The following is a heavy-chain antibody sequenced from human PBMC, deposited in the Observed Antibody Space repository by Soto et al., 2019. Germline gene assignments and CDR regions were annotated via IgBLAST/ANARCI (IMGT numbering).Heavy chain of an antibody. Sequence: QITLKESGHTLVRPTQTLTLTCAFSGFSLSTSGVGVGWIRQPPGKALEWLAVIYWDDSKHYSPSLRSRLTITKDTSNNQVVLTMTNMDPMDTGTYYFSHKGPEDWPLDYWGQGTLVTVSS. CDR2: IYWDDSK. V-gene: IGHV2-5*02. CDR3: SHKGPEDWPLDY. D-gene: IGHD3-9*01. J-gene: IGHJ4*02. CDR1: GFSLSTSGVG.